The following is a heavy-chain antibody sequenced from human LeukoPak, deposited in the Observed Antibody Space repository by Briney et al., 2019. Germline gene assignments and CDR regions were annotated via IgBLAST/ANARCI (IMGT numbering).Heavy chain of an antibody. CDR1: EGTFSSYA. D-gene: IGHD3-3*01. J-gene: IGHJ6*02. CDR2: IIPILGIA. V-gene: IGHV1-69*04. Sequence: SVKVYCKASEGTFSSYAISWVRQAPGQGLEWMGRIIPILGIANYAQKFEGRVTITAEKSTSTAYTQLSSLRSEETAVYYCARDFDYDFWSGLIGAGYYYGMDVWGQGTTVSVSS. CDR3: ARDFDYDFWSGLIGAGYYYGMDV.